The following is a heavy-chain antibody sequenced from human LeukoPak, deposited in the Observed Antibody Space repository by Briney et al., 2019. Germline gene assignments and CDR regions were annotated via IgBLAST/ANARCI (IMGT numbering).Heavy chain of an antibody. CDR3: ARAEAVAGHWFDP. CDR2: IYYSGST. V-gene: IGHV4-59*12. CDR1: GGSISSYY. D-gene: IGHD6-19*01. Sequence: SSETLSLTCTVSGGSISSYYWSWIRQPPGKGLEWIGYIYYSGSTNYNPSLKSRVTISVDKSKNQFSLKLSSVTAAGTAVYYCARAEAVAGHWFDPWGQGTLVTVSS. J-gene: IGHJ5*02.